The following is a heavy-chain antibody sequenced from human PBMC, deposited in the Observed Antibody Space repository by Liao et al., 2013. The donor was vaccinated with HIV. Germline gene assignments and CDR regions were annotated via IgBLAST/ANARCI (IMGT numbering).Heavy chain of an antibody. D-gene: IGHD3-9*01. CDR3: ARETWAILTGYPGASDI. J-gene: IGHJ3*02. CDR2: LYVSGTS. CDR1: GGSISDNY. V-gene: IGHV4-59*12. Sequence: QVQLLQWGGRLVKPSETLPLTCSVSGGSISDNYWSWIRQSPGKGLEWLGRLYVSGTSDYNPSLRSRLSTSVDTSRNQFSLKLTSVTAADTAVYYCARETWAILTGYPGASDIWGQGTMVTVSS.